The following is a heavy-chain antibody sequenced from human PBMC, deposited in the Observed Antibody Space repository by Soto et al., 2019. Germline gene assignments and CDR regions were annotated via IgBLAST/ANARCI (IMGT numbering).Heavy chain of an antibody. D-gene: IGHD6-19*01. CDR3: ARQGAVAGNDY. CDR1: GGSMSSYY. V-gene: IGHV4-59*08. CDR2: IYYSGST. J-gene: IGHJ4*02. Sequence: QVQLQESGPGLVKPSETLSLTCTVSGGSMSSYYWSWIRQPPGKGLEWIGYIYYSGSTNYNPSLKSRVTISVDTSKNQFSLKLSSVTAADTAVYYCARQGAVAGNDYWGQGTLVTVSS.